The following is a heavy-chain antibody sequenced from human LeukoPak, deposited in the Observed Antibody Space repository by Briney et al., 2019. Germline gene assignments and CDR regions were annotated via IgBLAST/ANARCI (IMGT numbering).Heavy chain of an antibody. J-gene: IGHJ4*02. Sequence: QAGGSLRLSCAVSGLTFSSYAMSWVRQAPGKGLEWVSAVSGSGGSTYYADSVKGRFTISRDNSKNTLYLQMNSLRAEDTAIYYCAKDRRVLRYFDWPGNWVLWGQGTLVSVFS. CDR1: GLTFSSYA. CDR3: AKDRRVLRYFDWPGNWVL. CDR2: VSGSGGST. D-gene: IGHD3-9*01. V-gene: IGHV3-23*01.